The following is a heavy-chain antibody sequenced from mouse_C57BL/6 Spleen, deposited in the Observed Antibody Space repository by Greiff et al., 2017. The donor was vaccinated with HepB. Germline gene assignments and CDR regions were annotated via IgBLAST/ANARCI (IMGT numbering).Heavy chain of an antibody. J-gene: IGHJ3*01. CDR3: ARGPGDYDEAWVAY. CDR1: GFTFSSYA. CDR2: ISDGGSYT. V-gene: IGHV5-4*03. D-gene: IGHD2-4*01. Sequence: EVKLMESGGGLVKPGGSLKLSCAASGFTFSSYAMSWVRQTPEKRLEWVATISDGGSYTYYPDNVKGRFTISRDNAKNNLYLQMSQLKSEDTAMYYCARGPGDYDEAWVAYWGQGTLVTVSA.